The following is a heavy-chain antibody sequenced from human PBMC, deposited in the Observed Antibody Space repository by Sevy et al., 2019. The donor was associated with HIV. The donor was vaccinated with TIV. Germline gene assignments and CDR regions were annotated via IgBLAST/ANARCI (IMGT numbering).Heavy chain of an antibody. CDR3: AREERITIFGVVHCDWFDP. D-gene: IGHD3-3*01. J-gene: IGHJ5*02. V-gene: IGHV4-31*03. CDR1: GGSISSGGYY. Sequence: SETLSLTCTVSGGSISSGGYYWSWIRQHPGKGLEWIGYIYYSGSTYYNPSLKSRVTISVDTSKNQFSLKLGSVTAADTAVYYCAREERITIFGVVHCDWFDPWGQGTLVTVSS. CDR2: IYYSGST.